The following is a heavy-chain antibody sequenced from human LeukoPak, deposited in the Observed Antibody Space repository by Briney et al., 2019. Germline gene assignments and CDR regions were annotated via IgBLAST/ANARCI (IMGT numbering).Heavy chain of an antibody. Sequence: SETLSLTCTVSGDSISSYYWSWIRQPPGKGLEWIGYMYYSGSTSCNPSLKSRVTMSVDTSKNQFSLKLSSVTAADTAVYYCATIRDTAHRYWYFDLWGRGTLVIVSS. V-gene: IGHV4-59*03. D-gene: IGHD5-18*01. CDR2: MYYSGST. CDR1: GDSISSYY. CDR3: ATIRDTAHRYWYFDL. J-gene: IGHJ2*01.